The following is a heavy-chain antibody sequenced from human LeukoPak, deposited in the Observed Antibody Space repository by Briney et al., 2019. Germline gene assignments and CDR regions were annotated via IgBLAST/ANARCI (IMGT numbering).Heavy chain of an antibody. CDR1: GFTFSSYS. CDR2: ISGSGGST. J-gene: IGHJ4*02. CDR3: ANIMGATNSY. V-gene: IGHV3-23*01. Sequence: PGGSLRRSCAASGFTFSSYSMNWVRQAPGKGLEWVSAISGSGGSTYYADSVKGRFTISRDNSKNTLYLQMNSLRAEDTAVYYCANIMGATNSYWGQGTLVTVSS. D-gene: IGHD1-26*01.